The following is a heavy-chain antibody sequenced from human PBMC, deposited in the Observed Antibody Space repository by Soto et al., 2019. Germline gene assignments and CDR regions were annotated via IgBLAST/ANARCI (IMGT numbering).Heavy chain of an antibody. J-gene: IGHJ4*02. CDR1: GGSVSSGSYY. CDR2: IYYSGST. Sequence: SETLSLTCTVSGGSVSSGSYYWSWIRQPPGKGLEWIGYIYYSGSTNYNPSLKSRVTISVDTSKNQFSLKLSSVTAADTAVYYCARVGFGSGYSSSWYDYWGQGTLVTVSS. CDR3: ARVGFGSGYSSSWYDY. D-gene: IGHD6-13*01. V-gene: IGHV4-61*01.